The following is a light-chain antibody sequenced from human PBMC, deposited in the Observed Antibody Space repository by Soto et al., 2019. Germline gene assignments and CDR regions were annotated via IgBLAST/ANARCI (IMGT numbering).Light chain of an antibody. CDR3: QEYDNLSFT. V-gene: IGKV1-33*01. Sequence: DIQMTQSPSSLSASVGDRVTITCQASQDISNYLNWYQQKPGKAPKLLIYDASNLETGVPSRFSRSRSATDFFFPISSLQPKDIATYYCQEYDNLSFTVGPGTKVDI. J-gene: IGKJ3*01. CDR1: QDISNY. CDR2: DAS.